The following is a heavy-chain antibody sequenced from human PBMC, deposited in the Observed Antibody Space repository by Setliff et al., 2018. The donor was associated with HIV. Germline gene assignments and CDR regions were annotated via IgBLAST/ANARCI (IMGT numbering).Heavy chain of an antibody. Sequence: GESLKISCAASGFTFSTYWMTWVRQAPGKGLEWVANIKQDGSEKNYVDSVKGRITISRDNAKNSVYLQMNSLRAEYTAVYYWARETIWSGHSYFDYWGQGTLVTVSS. CDR2: IKQDGSEK. J-gene: IGHJ4*02. CDR3: ARETIWSGHSYFDY. D-gene: IGHD3-3*01. CDR1: GFTFSTYW. V-gene: IGHV3-7*03.